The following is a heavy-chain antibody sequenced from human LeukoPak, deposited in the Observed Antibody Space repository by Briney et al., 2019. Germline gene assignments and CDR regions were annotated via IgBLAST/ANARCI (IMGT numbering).Heavy chain of an antibody. Sequence: PGGSLRLSCVASGLTFSSYSMNWVRQAPGKGLEWVSSILSSSNYIYYADSLKGRFTISRDNAKNSLYLQMNSLRAEDTAVYYCARDFGSNGDFHAFDIWGQGTMVTVSS. CDR1: GLTFSSYS. CDR2: ILSSSNYI. CDR3: ARDFGSNGDFHAFDI. J-gene: IGHJ3*02. V-gene: IGHV3-21*01. D-gene: IGHD4-17*01.